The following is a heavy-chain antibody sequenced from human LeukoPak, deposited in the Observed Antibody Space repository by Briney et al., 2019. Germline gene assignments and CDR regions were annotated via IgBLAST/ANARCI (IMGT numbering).Heavy chain of an antibody. V-gene: IGHV3-21*01. CDR1: GSTFSSYS. CDR3: ARDLSGANVDDY. J-gene: IGHJ4*02. CDR2: ISSSSSSYI. Sequence: GGSLRLSCAASGSTFSSYSMNWVRQAPGKGLEWVSSISSSSSSYIYYADSVKGRFTISRDNAKNSLYLQMNSLRAEDTAVYYCARDLSGANVDDYWGQGTLVTVSS. D-gene: IGHD2-15*01.